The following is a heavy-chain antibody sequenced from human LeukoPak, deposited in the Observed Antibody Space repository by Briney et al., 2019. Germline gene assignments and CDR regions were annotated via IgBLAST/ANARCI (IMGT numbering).Heavy chain of an antibody. Sequence: GGSLRLSCAASGFTFSSYATSWVRQAPGKGLEWVSAISGSGGSTYYADSVKGRFTISRDNYKNTLYLQMNSLRAEDTAVYYCAKDREEYSGYATFDYWGQGTLVTVSS. V-gene: IGHV3-23*01. D-gene: IGHD5-12*01. CDR1: GFTFSSYA. J-gene: IGHJ4*02. CDR3: AKDREEYSGYATFDY. CDR2: ISGSGGST.